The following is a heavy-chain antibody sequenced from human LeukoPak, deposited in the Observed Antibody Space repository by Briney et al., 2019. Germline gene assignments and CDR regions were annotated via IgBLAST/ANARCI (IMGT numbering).Heavy chain of an antibody. CDR3: ARDNSSSSWYVTYYYYYYMDV. D-gene: IGHD6-13*01. J-gene: IGHJ6*03. CDR2: ISAYNGNT. CDR1: GYTFTSYG. Sequence: GASVKVSCKASGYTFTSYGISWVRQAPGQGLEWMGWISAYNGNTNYAQKLQGRVTMTTDTSTSTAYMELRSLRSDDTAVYYCARDNSSSSWYVTYYYYYYMDVWGKGTTVTVSS. V-gene: IGHV1-18*01.